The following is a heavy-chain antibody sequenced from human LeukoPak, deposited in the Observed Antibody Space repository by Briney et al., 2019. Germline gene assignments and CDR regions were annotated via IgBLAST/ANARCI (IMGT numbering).Heavy chain of an antibody. CDR2: ISSSGSTI. V-gene: IGHV3-11*01. Sequence: PGGSLRLSCAASGFTFSDSYMSWVRQAPGKGLEWVSYISSSGSTIYYADSVKGRFTISRDNAKNSLYLQMNSLSAEDTAVYYCATRYSSGWFDDAFDIWGQGTMVTVSS. CDR1: GFTFSDSY. CDR3: ATRYSSGWFDDAFDI. J-gene: IGHJ3*02. D-gene: IGHD6-19*01.